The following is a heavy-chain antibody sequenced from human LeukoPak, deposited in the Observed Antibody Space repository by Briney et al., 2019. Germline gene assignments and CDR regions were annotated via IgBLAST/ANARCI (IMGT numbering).Heavy chain of an antibody. CDR1: GGSISSHY. Sequence: KASETLSLTCTVSGGSISSHYWSWIRQSPGKGLERIGYIYYTGSTYCDPSLKSRVTISVDTSKNQFSLRLTPVIAADTAVYYCARVGYCTNGVCSQRIFDYWGQGTLVTVSS. J-gene: IGHJ4*02. D-gene: IGHD2-8*01. CDR3: ARVGYCTNGVCSQRIFDY. V-gene: IGHV4-59*08. CDR2: IYYTGST.